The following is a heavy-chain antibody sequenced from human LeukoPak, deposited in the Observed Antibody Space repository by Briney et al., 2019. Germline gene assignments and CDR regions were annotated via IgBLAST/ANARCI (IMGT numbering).Heavy chain of an antibody. J-gene: IGHJ4*02. CDR1: GYPFSGYY. D-gene: IGHD1-7*01. V-gene: IGHV1-2*02. CDR2: INPNSDGT. Sequence: GSSVSVSCMASGYPFSGYYLHWLRQAPGQQPDWLGWINPNSDGTNYAPKFQGRVTMTRDKSINEAYMELSSLSPDDTAVYYCARELAVTGTGPADYWGQGTLVTVSS. CDR3: ARELAVTGTGPADY.